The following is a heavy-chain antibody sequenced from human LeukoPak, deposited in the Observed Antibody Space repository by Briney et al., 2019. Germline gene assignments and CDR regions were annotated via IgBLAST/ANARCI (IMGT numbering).Heavy chain of an antibody. CDR2: INEDGGEG. CDR1: GFTVNRYW. J-gene: IGHJ4*02. CDR3: ARGGNLEN. D-gene: IGHD1-14*01. Sequence: GGSLRLPCAASGFTVNRYWMSWVRQAPGKGLEWVANINEDGGEGHYVDSVKSRFTISRDNAKNSLYLQMNSLRAEDTAVYYCARGGNLENWGGETLVTVSS. V-gene: IGHV3-7*01.